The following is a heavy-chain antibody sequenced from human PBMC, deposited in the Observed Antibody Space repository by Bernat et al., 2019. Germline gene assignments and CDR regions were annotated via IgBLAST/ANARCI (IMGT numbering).Heavy chain of an antibody. CDR3: ARDDGSITRSAFDI. Sequence: EVQLVESGGGLVQPGGSLRLSCAASGFTFSSYSMNWVRLAPGKGLEWVSYISSSSSTIYYADSVKGRFTISRDNAKNSLYLQMNSLRAEDTAVYYCARDDGSITRSAFDIWGQGTMVTVSS. D-gene: IGHD3-10*01. CDR2: ISSSSSTI. J-gene: IGHJ3*02. CDR1: GFTFSSYS. V-gene: IGHV3-48*01.